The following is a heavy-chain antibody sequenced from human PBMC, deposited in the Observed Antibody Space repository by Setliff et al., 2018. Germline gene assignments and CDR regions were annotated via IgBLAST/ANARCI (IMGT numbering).Heavy chain of an antibody. Sequence: GGSLRPSCAASGFTFSSYAMGWVRQAPGKGLGWVSAISGSGGSTYYADAVNGPFTISRDNSKNTLYLQMSSLRAEDTAVYYCAKDLEAPYYEILTGYSMGTFDIWVKGTMVTVSS. CDR2: ISGSGGST. D-gene: IGHD3-9*01. V-gene: IGHV3-23*01. CDR3: AKDLEAPYYEILTGYSMGTFDI. CDR1: GFTFSSYA. J-gene: IGHJ3*02.